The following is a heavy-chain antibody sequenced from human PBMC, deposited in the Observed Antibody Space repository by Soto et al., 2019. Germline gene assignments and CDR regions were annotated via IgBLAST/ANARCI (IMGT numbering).Heavy chain of an antibody. J-gene: IGHJ4*02. Sequence: EVLLVESGGGLVQPGGSLRLSCAASGFTFSSYWMSWVRQAPGKGLEWVAIISHDGNEKYYVDSLRGRFTIARDNAKNSLFLQLNSLRADDTAVYYCARDRRSSGPFDYWGQGTLVTVSS. CDR3: ARDRRSSGPFDY. CDR1: GFTFSSYW. D-gene: IGHD6-19*01. CDR2: ISHDGNEK. V-gene: IGHV3-7*01.